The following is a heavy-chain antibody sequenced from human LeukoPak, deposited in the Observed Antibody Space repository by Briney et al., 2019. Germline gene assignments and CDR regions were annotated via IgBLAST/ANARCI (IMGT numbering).Heavy chain of an antibody. J-gene: IGHJ4*02. CDR3: ARELLGFFDY. Sequence: SETLSLTCAVYGGSFSGYYWSWIRQPPGKGLEWIGEINHSGSTNYNPSLKSRVTISVDTSKNQFSLKLSSVTAADTAVYYCARELLGFFDYWGQGTLVTVSS. CDR1: GGSFSGYY. V-gene: IGHV4-34*01. CDR2: INHSGST. D-gene: IGHD1-26*01.